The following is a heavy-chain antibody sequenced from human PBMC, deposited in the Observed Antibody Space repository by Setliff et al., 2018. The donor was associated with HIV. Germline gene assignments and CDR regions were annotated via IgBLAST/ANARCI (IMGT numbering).Heavy chain of an antibody. CDR1: GGYISSGGNH. CDR2: VYDSGST. CDR3: ANYIIGAGGRGN. V-gene: IGHV4-30-4*01. D-gene: IGHD1-26*01. Sequence: PSETLSLTCIVSGGYISSGGNHWSWIRQSPVKGLEWIGYVYDSGSTNYNPSLWSRVAISVDTSKNEFSLKLNSMTAADTAVYYCANYIIGAGGRGNWGQGILVTVSS. J-gene: IGHJ4*02.